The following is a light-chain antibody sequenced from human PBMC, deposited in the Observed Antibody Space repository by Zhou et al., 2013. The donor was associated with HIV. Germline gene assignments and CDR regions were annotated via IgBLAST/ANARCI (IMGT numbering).Light chain of an antibody. V-gene: IGKV3-15*01. CDR3: QQYDNWPPLT. CDR2: DAS. Sequence: PGERATLSCRASQSVRSGVAWYQQKPGQAPRLLIYDASTRATGIPPRFSGSGSGTEFILTISSLQPEDFAVYYCQQYDNWPPLTFGGGTRVEIK. CDR1: QSVRSG. J-gene: IGKJ4*01.